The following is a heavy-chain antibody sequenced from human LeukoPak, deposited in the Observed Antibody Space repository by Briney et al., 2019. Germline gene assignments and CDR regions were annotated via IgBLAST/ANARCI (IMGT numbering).Heavy chain of an antibody. Sequence: PGGSLRLSCAASGFTFSSYSMSWVRQAPGKGLEWVSVIYSGGATYYTDSVKGRFTISRDNSKNTLYLQMNSLRAEDTAVYYCAKSGGEYYDYVWGSYRLVYFDYWGQGTLVTVSS. J-gene: IGHJ4*02. CDR1: GFTFSSYS. CDR3: AKSGGEYYDYVWGSYRLVYFDY. D-gene: IGHD3-16*02. CDR2: IYSGGAT. V-gene: IGHV3-53*01.